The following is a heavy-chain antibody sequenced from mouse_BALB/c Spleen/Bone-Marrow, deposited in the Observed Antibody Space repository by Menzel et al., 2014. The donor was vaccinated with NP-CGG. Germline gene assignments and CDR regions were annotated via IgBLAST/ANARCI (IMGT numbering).Heavy chain of an antibody. J-gene: IGHJ1*01. CDR3: ARWLLQYFDV. D-gene: IGHD2-3*01. CDR1: GYTFTSYW. Sequence: QVQLQQSGAELVKPGASVKLSCKSSGYTFTSYWMHWVKQRPGQGLEWIGETIPSNGRTNYNEKFKSKATLTVDKSSNTAYMQPSSLTSEDSAVYYCARWLLQYFDVWGAGTTVTVSS. V-gene: IGHV1S81*02. CDR2: TIPSNGRT.